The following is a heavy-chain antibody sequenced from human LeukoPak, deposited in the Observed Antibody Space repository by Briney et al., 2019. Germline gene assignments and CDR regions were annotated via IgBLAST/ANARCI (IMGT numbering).Heavy chain of an antibody. CDR1: GFTFSSYA. Sequence: GGSLRLSCAASGFTFSSYAMHWVRQAPGEGLEWVAVISYDGSNKYYADSVKGRFTISRDNSKNTLYLQMNSLRAEDTAVYYCARVMRCSSTSCYYYYYGMDVWGQGTTVTVSS. CDR2: ISYDGSNK. D-gene: IGHD2-2*01. J-gene: IGHJ6*02. CDR3: ARVMRCSSTSCYYYYYGMDV. V-gene: IGHV3-30-3*01.